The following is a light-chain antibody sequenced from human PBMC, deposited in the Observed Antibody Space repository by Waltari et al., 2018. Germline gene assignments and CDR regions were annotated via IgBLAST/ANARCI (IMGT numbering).Light chain of an antibody. J-gene: IGKJ4*01. CDR1: QSIGAS. Sequence: DIQMTQSPSSLSASVGDRVTITCRASQSIGASLNWYQQKSGRPPKLLIYAASNFQTGVPSRFRGSGSGTDFSLTISNLQPEDLATYYCQQSYSTVLTFGEGTKVETK. CDR3: QQSYSTVLT. CDR2: AAS. V-gene: IGKV1-39*01.